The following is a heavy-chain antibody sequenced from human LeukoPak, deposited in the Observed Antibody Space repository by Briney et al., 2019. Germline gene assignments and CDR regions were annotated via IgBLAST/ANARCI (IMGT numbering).Heavy chain of an antibody. CDR3: ARGMVTLYYFDY. V-gene: IGHV3-21*01. CDR1: GFTFSSYS. Sequence: PGGSLRLSCAASGFTFSSYSMNWVRQAPGKGLEWVSSISSSSSYIYYSDSVKGRFTISRDNAKNSLYLQMNSLRAEDTAVYYCARGMVTLYYFDYWGQGTLVTVSS. J-gene: IGHJ4*02. D-gene: IGHD5-18*01. CDR2: ISSSSSYI.